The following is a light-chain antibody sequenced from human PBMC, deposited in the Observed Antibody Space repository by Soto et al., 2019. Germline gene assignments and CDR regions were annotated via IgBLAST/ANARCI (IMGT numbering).Light chain of an antibody. CDR1: QSISSW. Sequence: DIKMTQSPSTLSASVGDRVTITCRVSQSISSWLAWYQQKLGRAPRLLIYDASSLESGVPARFSGSGYGTEFTLTISSLQPDDFATYYCQQYNTYSSLTFGGGTKVDI. V-gene: IGKV1-5*01. CDR2: DAS. CDR3: QQYNTYSSLT. J-gene: IGKJ4*01.